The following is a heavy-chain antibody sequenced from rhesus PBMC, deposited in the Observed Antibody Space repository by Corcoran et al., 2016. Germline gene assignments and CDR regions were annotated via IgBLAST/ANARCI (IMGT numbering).Heavy chain of an antibody. Sequence: QVQLQESGPGLVKPSETLSLTCAVSGGSISSSNWWRWIRQPPGKGLEWIGKIGGVSGSTYYHPSLKSRVTISKDTSKNQFSLKLSSVTAADTAVYYCARRVITVTMDHYFDYWGQGVLVTVSS. J-gene: IGHJ4*01. CDR1: GGSISSSNW. V-gene: IGHV4-65*02. CDR3: ARRVITVTMDHYFDY. CDR2: IGGVSGST. D-gene: IGHD3-9*01.